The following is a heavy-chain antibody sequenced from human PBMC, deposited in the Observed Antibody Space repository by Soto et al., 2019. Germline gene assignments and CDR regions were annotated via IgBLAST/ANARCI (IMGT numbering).Heavy chain of an antibody. Sequence: GGSLRLSCAASGSTFRDYYMTWIRQAPGKGLEWVSHISSSGSATYYADSVKGRFIIPRDNAKNSLYLQMNSLRAEDTAVYYCATEKGAGTSYFEYWGQGTLVTVSS. CDR2: ISSSGSAT. D-gene: IGHD3-10*01. V-gene: IGHV3-11*01. CDR1: GSTFRDYY. J-gene: IGHJ4*02. CDR3: ATEKGAGTSYFEY.